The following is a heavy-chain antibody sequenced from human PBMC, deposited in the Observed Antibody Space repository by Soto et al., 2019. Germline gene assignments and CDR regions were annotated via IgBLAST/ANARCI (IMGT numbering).Heavy chain of an antibody. J-gene: IGHJ6*02. D-gene: IGHD5-18*01. CDR2: IYYSGST. CDR1: VGSISSYY. V-gene: IGHV4-59*01. Sequence: SETLSLTCTVSVGSISSYYWSWIRQPPGKRLEWIGYIYYSGSTNYNPSLKSRVTISIDTSKNQFSLKLSSVTAADTAVYYCAREGQLWSTDGMDVWGQWTTVAV. CDR3: AREGQLWSTDGMDV.